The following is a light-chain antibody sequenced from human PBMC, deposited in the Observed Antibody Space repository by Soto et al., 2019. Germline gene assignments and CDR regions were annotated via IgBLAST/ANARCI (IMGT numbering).Light chain of an antibody. Sequence: DIQMTQCRSSVPASLGHIVPITCRARQGISTYLNWYHQKPGKAPKLLIYAASSLQSGVPSRFSGSGSGTDFTLTISSLQPEDFATYYCQQLNSYPLTFGQGTRLEIK. CDR3: QQLNSYPLT. CDR2: AAS. CDR1: QGISTY. J-gene: IGKJ5*01. V-gene: IGKV1-17*01.